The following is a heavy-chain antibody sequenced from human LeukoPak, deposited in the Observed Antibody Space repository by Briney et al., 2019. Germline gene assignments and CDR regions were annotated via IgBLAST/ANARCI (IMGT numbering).Heavy chain of an antibody. CDR1: GYSFTTCW. J-gene: IGHJ4*02. CDR3: ARGRGATVITNFDY. D-gene: IGHD4-23*01. Sequence: GESLKISCKGSGYSFTTCWIGWVRQMPGKGLEWVGIIYPGDSDTRYSPSFQGQVTMSADKSINTAYLQWGSLKASDTAMYYCARGRGATVITNFDYWGQGTLVTVSS. V-gene: IGHV5-51*01. CDR2: IYPGDSDT.